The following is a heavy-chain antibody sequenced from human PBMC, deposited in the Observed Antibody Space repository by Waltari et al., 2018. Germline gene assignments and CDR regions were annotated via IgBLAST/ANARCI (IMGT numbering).Heavy chain of an antibody. V-gene: IGHV4-34*01. Sequence: QVQLQQWGAGLLKPSETLSLTCAVYGGSFSGYYWSWIRQPPGKGLEWIGEINHSGSTNYNPSLKSRVTISVDTSKNQFSLKLSSVTAADTAVYYCARGGGLVVVAAGYYFDYWGQGTLVTVSS. J-gene: IGHJ4*02. D-gene: IGHD2-15*01. CDR1: GGSFSGYY. CDR2: INHSGST. CDR3: ARGGGLVVVAAGYYFDY.